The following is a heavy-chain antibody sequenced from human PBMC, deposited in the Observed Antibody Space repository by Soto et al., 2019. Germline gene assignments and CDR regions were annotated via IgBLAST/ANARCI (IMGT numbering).Heavy chain of an antibody. Sequence: QVQLVQSGAEVKKPGASVKVSCKASGYTFTNYGISWVRQAPGQGLEWMGWISAYNGNTKYAQKLQGRVTMTTDTSTRTAYMERRSRRADDTAVYYCARGVGAGSYYNQYNWFDPWGQGNLVTVSS. CDR2: ISAYNGNT. CDR1: GYTFTNYG. D-gene: IGHD3-10*01. V-gene: IGHV1-18*01. J-gene: IGHJ5*02. CDR3: ARGVGAGSYYNQYNWFDP.